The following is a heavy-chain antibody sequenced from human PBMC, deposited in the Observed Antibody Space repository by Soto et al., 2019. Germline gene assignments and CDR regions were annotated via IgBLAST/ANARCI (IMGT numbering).Heavy chain of an antibody. V-gene: IGHV1-18*01. D-gene: IGHD3-22*01. CDR3: ARDPYDSSGYYYGGGYYYGTDV. J-gene: IGHJ6*02. CDR1: GYTFTSYG. CDR2: ISAYNGNT. Sequence: ASVKVSCKASGYTFTSYGISWVRQAPGQGLEWMGWISAYNGNTNYAQKLQGRVTMTTDTSTSTAYMELRSLRSDDTAVYYCARDPYDSSGYYYGGGYYYGTDVWGQGTTVTVSS.